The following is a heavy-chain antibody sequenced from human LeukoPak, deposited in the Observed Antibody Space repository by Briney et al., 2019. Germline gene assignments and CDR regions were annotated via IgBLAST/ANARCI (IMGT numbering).Heavy chain of an antibody. CDR3: ARDTPSKRVAMPPDY. J-gene: IGHJ4*02. D-gene: IGHD2-21*01. CDR1: GYTFTSYG. V-gene: IGHV1-18*01. Sequence: GASVKVSCKASGYTFTSYGISWVRQAPGQGLEWMGWISAYNGNTNYAQKLQGRVTMTTDTSTSTAYMELRSLRSDDTAVYYCARDTPSKRVAMPPDYWGQGTLVTVSS. CDR2: ISAYNGNT.